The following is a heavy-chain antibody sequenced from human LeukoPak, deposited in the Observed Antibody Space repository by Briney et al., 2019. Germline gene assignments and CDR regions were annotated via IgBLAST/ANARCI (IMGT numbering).Heavy chain of an antibody. CDR1: GGAISSSSYY. D-gene: IGHD3-3*01. CDR2: IYYSGSA. V-gene: IGHV4-39*01. J-gene: IGHJ4*02. CDR3: ARRIGSGYYTFDC. Sequence: SETLSLTCTVSGGAISSSSYYWGWIRQPPGKGLEWIGSIYYSGSAYHSPSLKSRVTISVDTSKNQFSLKLSSVTAADTAVYYCARRIGSGYYTFDCWGQGTLVTVSS.